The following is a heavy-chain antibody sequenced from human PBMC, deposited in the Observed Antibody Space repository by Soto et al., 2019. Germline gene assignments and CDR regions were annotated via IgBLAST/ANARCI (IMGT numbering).Heavy chain of an antibody. D-gene: IGHD3-10*01. V-gene: IGHV3-74*01. CDR1: GFTLSDRS. CDR3: ARGWFGPDV. J-gene: IGHJ6*04. CDR2: IDYAGTDS. Sequence: EVQLVESGGGLVQPGGSLRLTCAASGFTLSDRSMHWVRQAPGKELGWVSGIDYAGTDSTYAVSVKGRFTSARVNAKNMLYLQINSHSVADTAVYYCARGWFGPDVWGKGTTVTVSS.